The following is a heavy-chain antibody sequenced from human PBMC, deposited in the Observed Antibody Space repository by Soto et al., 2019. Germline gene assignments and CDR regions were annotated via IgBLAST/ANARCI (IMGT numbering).Heavy chain of an antibody. CDR2: MNPDSGGT. V-gene: IGHV1-2*02. D-gene: IGHD2-15*01. J-gene: IGHJ4*02. Sequence: ASVKVSCKASGYTFTGNYIHWVRQAPGQGPEWMGWMNPDSGGTDYAQNFQGRVTMTRDASINTAYMELNGLSSDDTAIYFCARGRDSGVIDYWGQGTQVTVSS. CDR3: ARGRDSGVIDY. CDR1: GYTFTGNY.